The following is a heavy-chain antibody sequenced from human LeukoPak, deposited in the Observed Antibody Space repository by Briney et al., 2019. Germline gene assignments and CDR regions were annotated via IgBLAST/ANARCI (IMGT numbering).Heavy chain of an antibody. CDR3: ARDSNDYGDY. Sequence: GGSLRLSCAASGFTFSSYAMHWVRQAPGKGLEWVAVISYDGSNKYYADSVKGRFTISRDNSKNTLYLQVNSLRAEDTAVYYCARDSNDYGDYWGQGTLVTVSS. V-gene: IGHV3-30-3*01. J-gene: IGHJ4*02. CDR2: ISYDGSNK. CDR1: GFTFSSYA.